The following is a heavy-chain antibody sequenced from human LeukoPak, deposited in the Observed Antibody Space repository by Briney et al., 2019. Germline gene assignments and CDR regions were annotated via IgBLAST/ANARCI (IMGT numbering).Heavy chain of an antibody. CDR2: IYHSGST. CDR1: GGSISSGTYY. J-gene: IGHJ4*02. V-gene: IGHV4-30-2*01. D-gene: IGHD6-13*01. Sequence: SETLSLTCTVSGGSISSGTYYWSWIRQPPGKGLEWIGYIYHSGSTYYNPSLKSRVTISVDRSKNQFSLKLNSVTAADTAVYYCARDRPGGSSLDYWGQGTLVTVSS. CDR3: ARDRPGGSSLDY.